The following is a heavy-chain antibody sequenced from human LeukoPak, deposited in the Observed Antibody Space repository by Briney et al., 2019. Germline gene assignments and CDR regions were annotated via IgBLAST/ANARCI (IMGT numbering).Heavy chain of an antibody. CDR1: GASIGGSHFH. V-gene: IGHV4-39*01. CDR2: IFYSGST. CDR3: ARRGITYSSSFFAY. J-gene: IGHJ4*02. Sequence: SETLSLTCTVSGASIGGSHFHWGWIRQPPGKGLEWIGSIFYSGSTYYNPSLKSRVTISVDTSKNQFSLRLTSVTAADTATYYCARRGITYSSSFFAYWGQGTLVTVSS. D-gene: IGHD2-2*01.